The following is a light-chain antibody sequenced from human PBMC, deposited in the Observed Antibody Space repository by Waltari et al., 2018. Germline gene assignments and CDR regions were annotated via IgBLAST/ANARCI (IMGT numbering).Light chain of an antibody. J-gene: IGKJ4*01. Sequence: DIVMTQSPESLAVSLGERVTINCQSSESVLYSSNNKHHLAWYQQKPGQPPKLLLYWASTRESGVPDRFSGSGSETDFTLTVTSLQAEDVAVYYCQQYYSTPLTFGGGTKVEI. V-gene: IGKV4-1*01. CDR1: ESVLYSSNNKHH. CDR2: WAS. CDR3: QQYYSTPLT.